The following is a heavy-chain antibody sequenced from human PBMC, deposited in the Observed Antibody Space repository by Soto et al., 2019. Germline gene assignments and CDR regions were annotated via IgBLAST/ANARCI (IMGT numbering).Heavy chain of an antibody. J-gene: IGHJ4*02. Sequence: GGSLRLSCAASGFTFSSYAMHWVRQAPGKGLEWVAVISYDGSNKYYADSVKGRFTISRDNSKNTLYLQMNSLRAEDTAVYYCARDVGYCSSTSCYAQYYFDYWGQGTLVTVSS. CDR3: ARDVGYCSSTSCYAQYYFDY. D-gene: IGHD2-2*01. CDR2: ISYDGSNK. CDR1: GFTFSSYA. V-gene: IGHV3-30-3*01.